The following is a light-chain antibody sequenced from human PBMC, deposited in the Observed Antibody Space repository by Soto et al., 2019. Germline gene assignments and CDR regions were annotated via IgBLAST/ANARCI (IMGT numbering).Light chain of an antibody. CDR2: SAS. CDR3: QQFGGPRPWT. J-gene: IGKJ1*01. Sequence: PGERATLSCRASRTVDGNYLAWXHXXPGXXXXLXXXSASTRAPGIPDRFSASGAGTDFTLTISRLEPEDSAVYYCQQFGGPRPWTFGQGNKVDIK. CDR1: RTVDGNY. V-gene: IGKV3-20*01.